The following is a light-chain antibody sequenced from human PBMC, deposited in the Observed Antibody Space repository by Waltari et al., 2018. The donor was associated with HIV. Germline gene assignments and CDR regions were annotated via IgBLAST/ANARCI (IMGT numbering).Light chain of an antibody. CDR3: QQYNAWPRT. CDR1: PSVGSS. V-gene: IGKV3-15*01. Sequence: EIVMTQSPATLSVSLGGRATVSSRASPSVGSSLVWYQHKPGQAPRPLIYGASTSATGIPARFTGSGSGTESAHTINSQQSEDFAVYDCQQYNAWPRTFGQGTKVEVK. J-gene: IGKJ1*01. CDR2: GAS.